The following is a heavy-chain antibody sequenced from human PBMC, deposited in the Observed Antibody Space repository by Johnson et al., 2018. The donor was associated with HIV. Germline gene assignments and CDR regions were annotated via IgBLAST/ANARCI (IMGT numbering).Heavy chain of an antibody. CDR1: SFTVRFTS. V-gene: IGHV3-53*01. D-gene: IGHD4-17*01. CDR2: IHSGGTT. CDR3: ARSPETGDRLWMALDI. J-gene: IGHJ3*02. Sequence: FLPPCCSLLLSFSASSFTVRFTSLLCFLPSPWPGLAWVSLIHSGGTTFYADSVRGRFTISSSLSPPPLSLQMKSLRVEDTAVYYCARSPETGDRLWMALDIWGHGTMVTVSS.